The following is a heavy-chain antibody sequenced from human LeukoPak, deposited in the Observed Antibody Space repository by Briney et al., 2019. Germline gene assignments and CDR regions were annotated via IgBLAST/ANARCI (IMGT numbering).Heavy chain of an antibody. J-gene: IGHJ5*02. CDR1: GYTFTGYY. CDR2: INPNSGGT. CDR3: ARPTCYYDSSGYLTDLNWFDP. Sequence: GASVKVSCKASGYTFTGYYMHWVRQAPGQGLEWMGWINPNSGGTNYAQKFQGRVTMTRDTSISTAYMELSRLRSDDTAVYYCARPTCYYDSSGYLTDLNWFDPWGQGTLVTVSS. D-gene: IGHD3-22*01. V-gene: IGHV1-2*02.